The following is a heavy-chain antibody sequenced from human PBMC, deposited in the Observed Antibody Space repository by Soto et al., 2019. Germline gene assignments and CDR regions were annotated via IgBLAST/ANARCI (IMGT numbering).Heavy chain of an antibody. CDR3: ARASYYSDSFGYFLDS. J-gene: IGHJ4*02. CDR1: GGAIIPYY. CDR2: IYYSGST. V-gene: IGHV4-59*01. D-gene: IGHD3-22*01. Sequence: PSETLSPTCTVSGGAIIPYYCSCSRHTPVKGLEWIAYIYYSGSTNYNPSLKSRVTISVDTSKNQCSLKLSAVTAADTAVYYCARASYYSDSFGYFLDSWGQGTLVTVSS.